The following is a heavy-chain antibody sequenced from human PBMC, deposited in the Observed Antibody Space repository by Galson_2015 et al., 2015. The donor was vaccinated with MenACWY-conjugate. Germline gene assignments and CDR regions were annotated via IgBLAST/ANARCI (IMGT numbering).Heavy chain of an antibody. CDR1: GFTFSNYA. D-gene: IGHD2-2*02. CDR2: IGGGGGNT. Sequence: SLRLSCAASGFTFSNYAMSWVRQAPGKGLEWVSAIGGGGGNTYYADSVKGRFTISRDNSKNTLYLQMNSLRAEDTAVYYCAGGAYCISTSCYRSLGYWGQGTLVTVSS. CDR3: AGGAYCISTSCYRSLGY. J-gene: IGHJ4*02. V-gene: IGHV3-23*01.